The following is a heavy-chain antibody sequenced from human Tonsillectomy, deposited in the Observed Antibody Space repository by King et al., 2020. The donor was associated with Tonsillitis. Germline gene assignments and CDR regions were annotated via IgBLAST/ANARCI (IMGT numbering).Heavy chain of an antibody. V-gene: IGHV1-3*01. Sequence: DQLVQSGAEVKKPGASVEVSCKASGYTFTSYNIHWVRQAPGQGLEWMGWINAANGNTRYSQRFQGRVTITRDTSATTAYMELSSLKSEDTAVYYCARDEDIWGQGTMVTVSS. CDR2: INAANGNT. CDR3: ARDEDI. CDR1: GYTFTSYN. J-gene: IGHJ3*02.